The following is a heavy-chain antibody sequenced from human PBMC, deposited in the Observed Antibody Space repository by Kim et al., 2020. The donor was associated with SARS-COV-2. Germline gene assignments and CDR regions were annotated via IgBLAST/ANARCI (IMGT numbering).Heavy chain of an antibody. CDR1: GGSVSSGSYY. V-gene: IGHV4-61*01. CDR2: IYYSGST. J-gene: IGHJ4*02. Sequence: SETLSLTCTVSGGSVSSGSYYWSWIRQPPGKGLEWIGYIYYSGSTNYNPSLKSRVTISVDTSKNQFSLKLSSVTAADTAVYYCARDGPGGYYDSSGLDYWGQGTLVTVSS. CDR3: ARDGPGGYYDSSGLDY. D-gene: IGHD3-22*01.